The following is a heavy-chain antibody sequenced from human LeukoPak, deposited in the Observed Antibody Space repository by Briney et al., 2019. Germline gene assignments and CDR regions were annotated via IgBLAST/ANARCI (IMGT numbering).Heavy chain of an antibody. D-gene: IGHD5-24*01. V-gene: IGHV4-59*01. CDR1: GGSISSYY. Sequence: SETLSLTCTVSGGSISSYYWSWIRQPPGKGLEWIGYIYYSGSTNYNPSLKSRVTISVDTSKNQFSLKLSSVTAADTAVYYCARSRDWEGEDYWGQGILVTVSS. CDR2: IYYSGST. J-gene: IGHJ4*02. CDR3: ARSRDWEGEDY.